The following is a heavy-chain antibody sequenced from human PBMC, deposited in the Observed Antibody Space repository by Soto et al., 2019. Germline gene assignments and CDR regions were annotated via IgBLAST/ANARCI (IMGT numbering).Heavy chain of an antibody. J-gene: IGHJ4*02. V-gene: IGHV4-59*08. CDR3: ARLKVYCSGGSCYSPPYFDY. CDR2: IYYSGST. Sequence: PSETLSLTCTVSGGSISSYYWSWIRQPPGKGLEWIGYIYYSGSTNYNPSLKSRVTISVDTSKNQFSLKLSSVTAADTAVYYCARLKVYCSGGSCYSPPYFDYWGQGTLVTVSS. D-gene: IGHD2-15*01. CDR1: GGSISSYY.